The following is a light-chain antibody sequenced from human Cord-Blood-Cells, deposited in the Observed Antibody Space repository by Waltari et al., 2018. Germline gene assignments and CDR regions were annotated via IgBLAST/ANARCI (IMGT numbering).Light chain of an antibody. CDR1: QSVLYSSNNKNY. V-gene: IGKV4-1*01. CDR2: WAS. J-gene: IGKJ3*01. CDR3: QQYYSTPT. Sequence: DIVMTQSPDSLAVSLGERATINCKSSQSVLYSSNNKNYLAWYQQKPGQPPTLRIYWASSGEPGVPDRYGGSGSGTDFTRTISSLQAEDVAVYYCQQYYSTPTFGPGTKVDIK.